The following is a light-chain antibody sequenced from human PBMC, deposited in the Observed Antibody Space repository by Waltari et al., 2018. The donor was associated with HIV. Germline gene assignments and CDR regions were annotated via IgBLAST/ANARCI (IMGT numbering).Light chain of an antibody. CDR3: QKYNSAPT. J-gene: IGKJ4*01. CDR1: QGISNY. CDR2: AAS. Sequence: DIQMTQSPSSLSASVGDRVTNTCRASQGISNYLAWYQQKPGKVPKLLIYAASTLQSGLPSRFSGSGAGTDFTLTISSLRPEDVASYYCQKYNSAPTFGGGTKVEIK. V-gene: IGKV1-27*01.